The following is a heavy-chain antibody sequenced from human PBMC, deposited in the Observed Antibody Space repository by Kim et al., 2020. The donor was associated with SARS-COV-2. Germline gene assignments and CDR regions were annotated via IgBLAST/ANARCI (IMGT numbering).Heavy chain of an antibody. CDR1: GGSISSYY. CDR3: ARGWQQLLSPTHV. Sequence: SETLSLTCTVSGGSISSYYWSWIRQPPGKGLEWIGYVYYRGTTKYNPSLKSRITISVDTSKNQFSLKLCSVTAADTAVYYFARGWQQLLSPTHVWGQGTTVTVSS. V-gene: IGHV4-59*01. D-gene: IGHD2-2*01. CDR2: VYYRGTT. J-gene: IGHJ6*02.